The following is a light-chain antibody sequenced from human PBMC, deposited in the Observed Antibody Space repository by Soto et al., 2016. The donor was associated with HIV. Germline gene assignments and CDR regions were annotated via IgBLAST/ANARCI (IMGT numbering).Light chain of an antibody. CDR2: DDY. Sequence: SYVLTQPPSVSVAPGKTANINCGGNYIGDKSVHWYQQKPGQAPVLVVFDDYDRPSGIPERFSGSNSGNTATLTISRVDIGDEADYYCQVWDSGSDPVVFGGGTKLTVL. CDR3: QVWDSGSDPVV. J-gene: IGLJ2*01. V-gene: IGLV3-21*03. CDR1: YIGDKS.